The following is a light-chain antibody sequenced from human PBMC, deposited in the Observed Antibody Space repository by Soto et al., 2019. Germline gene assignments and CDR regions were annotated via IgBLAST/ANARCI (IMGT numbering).Light chain of an antibody. CDR1: SSDIGLYTF. V-gene: IGLV2-14*03. CDR2: DVS. CDR3: SSYGATSTL. J-gene: IGLJ2*01. Sequence: QSVLTQPASVSGSPGQSITIPCTGSSSDIGLYTFVSWYQQHPGKAPKLLIYDVSYRPSGISDRFSGLKSGNTASLTISGLQPEDEADYYCSSYGATSTLFGGGTKVTVL.